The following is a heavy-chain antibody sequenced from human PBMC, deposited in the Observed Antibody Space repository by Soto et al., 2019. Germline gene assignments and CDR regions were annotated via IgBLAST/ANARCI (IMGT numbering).Heavy chain of an antibody. J-gene: IGHJ3*02. CDR3: LSGGRGHTKDYVIDI. CDR1: GFTFSSYS. V-gene: IGHV3-21*03. CDR2: ISSTSSPI. Sequence: EFQLVESGGGLVRPGGSLRLSCADSGFTFSSYSMNWVRQAPGKGLEWVSSISSTSSPIFYAASVEGRFTISRDNATRTLSLQMNSLRVEDTAVYYCLSGGRGHTKDYVIDILGPGTMVTVSS. D-gene: IGHD3-10*02.